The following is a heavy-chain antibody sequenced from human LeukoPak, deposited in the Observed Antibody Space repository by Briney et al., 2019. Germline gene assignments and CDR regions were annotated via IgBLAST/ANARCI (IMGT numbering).Heavy chain of an antibody. CDR2: ISSSSSTI. V-gene: IGHV3-48*01. CDR1: GFTFSSYS. J-gene: IGHJ1*01. CDR3: ARDRLLYYYDSGPTGHFQH. D-gene: IGHD3-22*01. Sequence: GRSLRLSCAASGFTFSSYSMNWVRQAPGKGLEWVSYISSSSSTIYYADSVKGRFTISRDNAKNSLYLQMNSLRADDTAVYYCARDRLLYYYDSGPTGHFQHWGQGTLVTV.